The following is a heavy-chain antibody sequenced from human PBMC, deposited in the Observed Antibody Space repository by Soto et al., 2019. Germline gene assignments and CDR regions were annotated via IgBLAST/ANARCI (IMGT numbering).Heavy chain of an antibody. CDR2: INHSGST. CDR3: ARGGWGIVVVVAATRVFDY. CDR1: GGSFSGYY. V-gene: IGHV4-34*01. J-gene: IGHJ4*02. Sequence: PSETLSLTCAVYGGSFSGYYWSWIRQPPGKGLEWIGEINHSGSTNYNPSLKSRVTISVDTSKNQFSLKLSSVTAADTAVYYCARGGWGIVVVVAATRVFDYRGQGTLVTVSS. D-gene: IGHD2-15*01.